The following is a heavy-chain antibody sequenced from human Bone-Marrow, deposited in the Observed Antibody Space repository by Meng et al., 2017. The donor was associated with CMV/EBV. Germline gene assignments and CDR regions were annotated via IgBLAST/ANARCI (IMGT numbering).Heavy chain of an antibody. CDR3: AKLLTSDPSDAFDI. Sequence: GESLKISCAASGFTFSRYDFHWVRQAPGKGLEWVAFLPYDGSNKYYADSVKGRFTISRDNSKNTLYLQMISLRAEDTAVYYCAKLLTSDPSDAFDIWGQGTMVPVSS. D-gene: IGHD2-15*01. CDR2: LPYDGSNK. CDR1: GFTFSRYD. J-gene: IGHJ3*02. V-gene: IGHV3-30*02.